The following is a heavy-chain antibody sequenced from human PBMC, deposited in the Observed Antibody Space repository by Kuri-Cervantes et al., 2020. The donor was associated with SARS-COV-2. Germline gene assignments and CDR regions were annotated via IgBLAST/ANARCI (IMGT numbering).Heavy chain of an antibody. CDR1: GGSISSSSYY. J-gene: IGHJ4*02. D-gene: IGHD3-10*01. V-gene: IGHV4-30-4*08. CDR2: IYYSGST. CDR3: ARALTGEVDDY. Sequence: SCTVSGGSISSSSYYWGWIRQPPGKGLEWIGYIYYSGSTYYNPSLKSRVTISVDTSKNQFSLKLSSVTAADTAVYYCARALTGEVDDYWGQGTLVTVSS.